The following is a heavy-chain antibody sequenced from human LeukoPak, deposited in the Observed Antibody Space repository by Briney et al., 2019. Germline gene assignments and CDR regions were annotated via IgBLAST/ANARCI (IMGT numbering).Heavy chain of an antibody. V-gene: IGHV1-3*01. CDR2: INAGNGNT. D-gene: IGHD3-10*01. J-gene: IGHJ6*02. CDR1: GYTFTSYA. Sequence: ASVKVSCKASGYTFTSYAMHWVRQAPGQRLEWMGWINAGNGNTKYSQKFQGRVSITRDTSASTAYMELSSLRSEDTAVYYCARDLGSGSYSPTNYYGMDVWGQGTTVTVSS. CDR3: ARDLGSGSYSPTNYYGMDV.